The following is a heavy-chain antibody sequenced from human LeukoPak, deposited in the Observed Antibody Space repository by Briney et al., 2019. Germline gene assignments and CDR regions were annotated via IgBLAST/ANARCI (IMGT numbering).Heavy chain of an antibody. D-gene: IGHD1-26*01. CDR1: GFTFSNYN. V-gene: IGHV3-21*01. J-gene: IGHJ6*03. CDR2: ITSSGAYI. Sequence: GGSLRLSCAASGFTFSNYNMNWVRQTPGKGLEWVSSITSSGAYIYYADSVKGRFTISRDNAKNSLSLQMNSPRAEDTAVYYCARDPYNGNYGDYYYYYMDVWGKGTTVTVSS. CDR3: ARDPYNGNYGDYYYYYMDV.